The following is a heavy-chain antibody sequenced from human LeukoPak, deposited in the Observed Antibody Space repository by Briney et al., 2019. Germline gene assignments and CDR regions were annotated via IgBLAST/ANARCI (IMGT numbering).Heavy chain of an antibody. V-gene: IGHV1-69*01. D-gene: IGHD3-3*01. CDR3: ARGYDFWSGYFDP. CDR2: IIPIFGKV. Sequence: SVTVSCKASGGTFSSYAISWVRQAPGQGLEWMGGIIPIFGKVNYAQKFQGRVTITADESTSTAYMELSSLRSEDTAVYYCARGYDFWSGYFDPWGQGTLVTVSS. J-gene: IGHJ5*02. CDR1: GGTFSSYA.